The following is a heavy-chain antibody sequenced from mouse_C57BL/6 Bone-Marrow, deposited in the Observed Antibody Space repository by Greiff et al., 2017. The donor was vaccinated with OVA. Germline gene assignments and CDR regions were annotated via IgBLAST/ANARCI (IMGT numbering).Heavy chain of an antibody. Sequence: DVHLVESGPVLVKPGASVKMSCKASGYTFTDYYMNWVKQSHGKSLEWIGVINPYNGGTSYNQKFKGKATLTVDKSSSTAYMELNSLTSEDSAVYYCARDDYDDAWFAYWGQGTLVTVSA. D-gene: IGHD2-4*01. CDR2: INPYNGGT. CDR1: GYTFTDYY. CDR3: ARDDYDDAWFAY. J-gene: IGHJ3*01. V-gene: IGHV1-19*01.